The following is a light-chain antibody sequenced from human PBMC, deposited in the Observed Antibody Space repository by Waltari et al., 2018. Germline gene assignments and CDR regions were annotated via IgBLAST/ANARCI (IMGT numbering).Light chain of an antibody. CDR2: VAS. CDR1: QRVSRA. CDR3: QHYVRLPAT. Sequence: EIVLTQSPGSLSSSPGERVTLSCRASQRVSRALAWYQHKPGQAPRLLIFVASHRATGIPDRFSGSGSETDFSLTISRLEPEDFAVYDCQHYVRLPATFGRGTKVEIK. J-gene: IGKJ1*01. V-gene: IGKV3-20*01.